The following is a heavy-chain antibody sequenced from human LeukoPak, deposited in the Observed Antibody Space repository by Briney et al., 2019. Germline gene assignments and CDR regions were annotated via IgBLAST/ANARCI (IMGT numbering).Heavy chain of an antibody. CDR1: GYTFTSYY. CDR3: ARDLTLAAADTEH. Sequence: GASVKVSCKASGYTFTSYYMHWVRQAPGQGLEWMGWISAYNGNTNYAQKLQGRVTMTTDTSTSTAYMELRSLRSDDTAVYYCARDLTLAAADTEHWGQGTLVTVSS. J-gene: IGHJ4*02. CDR2: ISAYNGNT. V-gene: IGHV1-18*04. D-gene: IGHD6-13*01.